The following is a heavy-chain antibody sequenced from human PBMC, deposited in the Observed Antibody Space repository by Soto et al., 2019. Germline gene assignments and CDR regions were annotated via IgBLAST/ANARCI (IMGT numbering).Heavy chain of an antibody. CDR3: TTFISAARGGCADY. Sequence: EVQLVESGGGLVKPGGSLRLSCAASGFTFSNAWMNWVRQAPRKGLEWVGRIKSKTAGGTADYAAPVKGRFTISRDDSKNPRYLQMNSLKSDDTAVYYCTTFISAARGGCADYWGQGTLVTVSS. CDR1: GFTFSNAW. CDR2: IKSKTAGGTA. D-gene: IGHD6-13*01. J-gene: IGHJ4*02. V-gene: IGHV3-15*07.